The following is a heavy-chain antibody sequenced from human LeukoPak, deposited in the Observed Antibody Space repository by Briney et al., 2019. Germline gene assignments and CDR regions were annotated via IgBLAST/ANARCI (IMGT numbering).Heavy chain of an antibody. CDR3: ALAYCGGDCYESAEYFQH. J-gene: IGHJ1*01. Sequence: GASVKVSCKASGGTFTSYAISWVRQAPGQGLEWMGRIIPIFGIANYVQKFQGGVTITADKSTSTAYMELSSLRSEDTAVYYCALAYCGGDCYESAEYFQHWGQGTLVTVSS. V-gene: IGHV1-69*04. D-gene: IGHD2-21*02. CDR1: GGTFTSYA. CDR2: IIPIFGIA.